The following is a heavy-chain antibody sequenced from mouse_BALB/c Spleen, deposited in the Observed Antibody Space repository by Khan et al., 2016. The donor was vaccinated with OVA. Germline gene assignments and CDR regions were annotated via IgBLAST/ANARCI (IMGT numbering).Heavy chain of an antibody. D-gene: IGHD3-3*01. V-gene: IGHV3-2*02. CDR2: ISYSGSI. J-gene: IGHJ3*01. CDR3: TGGRAY. CDR1: GYSITSDYA. Sequence: LQESGPGLVKPSQSLSLTCTVTGYSITSDYAWNWIRQFPGNKLEWMGYISYSGSISYTPSLKSRISITRDTSKNQFFLQLSSVTTEDTATYYCTGGRAYWGQGTLVTVSA.